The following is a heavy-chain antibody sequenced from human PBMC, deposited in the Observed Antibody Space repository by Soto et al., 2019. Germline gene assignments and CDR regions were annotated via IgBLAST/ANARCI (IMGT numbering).Heavy chain of an antibody. Sequence: QVQLVESGGGVVQPGRSLRLSCAASVFTFSSYGMHWVRQAPGKGLEWVAVIWYDGSNKYYADSVKGRFTISRDNSKNTLYLQMNSQIADDTAVYYCKSDLKRQMVRGYYYGMDVLSKGITVLVSS. D-gene: IGHD6-13*01. CDR1: VFTFSSYG. J-gene: IGHJ6*04. V-gene: IGHV3-33*01. CDR2: IWYDGSNK. CDR3: KSDLKRQMVRGYYYGMDV.